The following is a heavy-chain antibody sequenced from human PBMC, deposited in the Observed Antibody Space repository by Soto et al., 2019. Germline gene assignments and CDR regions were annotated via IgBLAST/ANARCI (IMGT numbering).Heavy chain of an antibody. V-gene: IGHV1-69*12. J-gene: IGHJ4*02. Sequence: QVQLVQSGAEVKKPGSSVKVSCKASGGTFSSYAISWVRQAPGQGLEWMGGIIPIFGTADYAQKFQGRVTITANESTSGAYMELSSRISEATAVYYCARDGGVYDYSPFDYWGQGTLFTVSS. CDR1: GGTFSSYA. CDR2: IIPIFGTA. D-gene: IGHD4-4*01. CDR3: ARDGGVYDYSPFDY.